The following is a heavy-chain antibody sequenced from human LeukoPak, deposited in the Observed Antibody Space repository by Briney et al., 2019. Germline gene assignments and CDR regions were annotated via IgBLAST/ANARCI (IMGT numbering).Heavy chain of an antibody. J-gene: IGHJ4*02. CDR2: IRYDGSNK. V-gene: IGHV3-30*02. CDR3: AREFSGYDFWSGYSFGYYFDY. CDR1: GFTFSSYG. Sequence: GGSLRLSCAASGFTFSSYGMHWVRQAPGKGLEWVAFIRYDGSNKYYADSVKGRFTISRDNSKNTLYLQMNSLRAEDTAVYYCAREFSGYDFWSGYSFGYYFDYWGQGTLVTVSS. D-gene: IGHD3-3*01.